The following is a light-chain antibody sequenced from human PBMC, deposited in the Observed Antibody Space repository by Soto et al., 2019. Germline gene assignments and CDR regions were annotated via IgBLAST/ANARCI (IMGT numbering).Light chain of an antibody. CDR2: GNS. V-gene: IGLV1-40*01. CDR3: QSYDSSLSGWV. CDR1: SSNIGAGYD. Sequence: QSVLTQPPSVSGAPGQRVTISCTGSSSNIGAGYDVHWYQQLPGTAPKLLIYGNSNRPSGVPDRFSGSKSGTSASHAITGLQAEDEADYYCQSYDSSLSGWVFGGGTKLTVL. J-gene: IGLJ3*02.